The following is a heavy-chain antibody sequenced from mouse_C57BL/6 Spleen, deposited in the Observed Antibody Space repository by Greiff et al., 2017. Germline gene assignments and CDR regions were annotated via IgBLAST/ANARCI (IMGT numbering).Heavy chain of an antibody. V-gene: IGHV1-22*01. CDR2: INPNNGGT. CDR1: GYTFTDYN. D-gene: IGHD1-1*01. Sequence: EVQVVESGPELVKPGASVKMSCKASGYTFTDYNMHWVKQSHGKSLEWIGYINPNNGGTSYNQKFKGKATLTVNKSSSTAYMELRSLTSEDSAVYYCARSTLLLRYFDVWGTGTTVTVSS. CDR3: ARSTLLLRYFDV. J-gene: IGHJ1*03.